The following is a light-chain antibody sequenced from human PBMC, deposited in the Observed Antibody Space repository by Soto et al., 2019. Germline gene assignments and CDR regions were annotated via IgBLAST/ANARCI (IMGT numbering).Light chain of an antibody. J-gene: IGLJ1*01. V-gene: IGLV2-14*01. CDR1: SSDIGAYKY. CDR3: NSYTTSSTHV. Sequence: QPVLTQPASVSGSPGQSITISCTGTSSDIGAYKYVSWFQQHPGKAPKLMIYDVSNRPSGVSNRFSGSKSGNTASLTISGLQAEDEADYYCNSYTTSSTHVFGTGTKLTVL. CDR2: DVS.